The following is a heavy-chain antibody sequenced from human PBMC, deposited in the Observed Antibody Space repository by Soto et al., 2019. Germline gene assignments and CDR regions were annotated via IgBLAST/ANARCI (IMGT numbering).Heavy chain of an antibody. CDR1: GYTFTSYD. V-gene: IGHV1-8*01. CDR3: ARVGSSWLYYYYGMDV. D-gene: IGHD6-13*01. CDR2: MNPNSGNT. J-gene: IGHJ6*02. Sequence: QVKLVQSGAEVKKPGASVKVSCKASGYTFTSYDINWVRQATGQGLEWMGWMNPNSGNTGYAQKFQGRVTMTRNTSISTAYMELSSLRSEDTAVYYCARVGSSWLYYYYGMDVWGQGTTVTVSS.